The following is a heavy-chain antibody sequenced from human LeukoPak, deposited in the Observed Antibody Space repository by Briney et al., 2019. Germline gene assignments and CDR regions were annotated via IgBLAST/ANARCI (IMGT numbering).Heavy chain of an antibody. CDR3: ARLWEGSPFDY. Sequence: SETLSLTCTVSGGSISSSSYYWGWIRQPPGKGLEWIGYIYYSGSANYNPSLKSRVTISVDTSKNQFSLKLSSVTAADTAVYYCARLWEGSPFDYWGQGTLVTVSS. CDR1: GGSISSSSYY. CDR2: IYYSGSA. J-gene: IGHJ4*02. D-gene: IGHD3-16*01. V-gene: IGHV4-61*05.